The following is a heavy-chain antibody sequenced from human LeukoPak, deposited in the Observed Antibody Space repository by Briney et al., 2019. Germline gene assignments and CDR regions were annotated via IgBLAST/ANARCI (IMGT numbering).Heavy chain of an antibody. V-gene: IGHV3-33*01. D-gene: IGHD1-26*01. CDR1: GFTFSNYG. J-gene: IGHJ4*02. CDR3: ARLRYSGSYYFDY. Sequence: PGGSLRLSCAASGFTFSNYGMHWVRQAPGNGLEWVAVIWYDGSNKYYADSVKGRFTISRDNSKNTLYLQMNSLRAEDTAVYYCARLRYSGSYYFDYWGQGTLVTVSS. CDR2: IWYDGSNK.